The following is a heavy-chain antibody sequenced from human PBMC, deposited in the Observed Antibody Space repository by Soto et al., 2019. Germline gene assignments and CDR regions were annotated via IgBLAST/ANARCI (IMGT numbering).Heavy chain of an antibody. Sequence: GASVKVSCKTAGYTFSNYGITWVRQAPGQPLEWLGWISLYSDGTNYAQKFQGRVSMTTDTSTTTAYMELRSLRSDDTAVYYCARVVPGAEAWFGPWGQGTLVTVSS. CDR3: ARVVPGAEAWFGP. CDR2: ISLYSDGT. V-gene: IGHV1-18*01. D-gene: IGHD2-2*01. CDR1: GYTFSNYG. J-gene: IGHJ5*02.